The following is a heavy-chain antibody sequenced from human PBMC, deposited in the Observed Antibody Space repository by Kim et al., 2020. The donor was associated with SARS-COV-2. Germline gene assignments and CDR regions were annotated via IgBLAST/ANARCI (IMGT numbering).Heavy chain of an antibody. CDR1: GYTFTSYD. J-gene: IGHJ6*02. V-gene: IGHV1-8*01. CDR2: MNPNSGNT. D-gene: IGHD2-15*01. CDR3: ARGGIAASNSWFLTQPYGMDV. Sequence: ASVKVSCKASGYTFTSYDINWVRQATGQGLEWMGWMNPNSGNTGYAQKFQGRVTMTRNTSISTAYMELSSLRSEDTAVYYCARGGIAASNSWFLTQPYGMDVWGQGTTVTVSS.